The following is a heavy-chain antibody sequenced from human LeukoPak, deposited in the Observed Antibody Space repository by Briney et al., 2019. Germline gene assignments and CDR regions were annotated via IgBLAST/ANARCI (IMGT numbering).Heavy chain of an antibody. V-gene: IGHV1-8*03. D-gene: IGHD3-10*01. CDR3: ARTPYYYGSGSYSHWFDP. Sequence: ASVKVSCKASGYTFTSYDINWVRQATGRGLEWMGWMNPNSGNTGYAQKFQGRVTITRNTSISTAYMELSSLRSEDTAVYYCARTPYYYGSGSYSHWFDPWGQGTLVTVSS. CDR1: GYTFTSYD. CDR2: MNPNSGNT. J-gene: IGHJ5*02.